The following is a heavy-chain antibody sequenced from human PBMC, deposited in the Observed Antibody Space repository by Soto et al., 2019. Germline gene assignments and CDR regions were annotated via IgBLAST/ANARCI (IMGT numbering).Heavy chain of an antibody. CDR2: IWYDGSNK. Sequence: QVQLVESGGGVVQPGRSLRLSCAASGFTFRSYGMHWVRQAPGKGLEWVAVIWYDGSNKYYADSVKGRFTISRDNSKNTLYLQMNGLRAEDTAVYYCAREGATLPNRNFDHWGQGTLVTVSS. V-gene: IGHV3-33*01. CDR3: AREGATLPNRNFDH. D-gene: IGHD5-12*01. CDR1: GFTFRSYG. J-gene: IGHJ4*02.